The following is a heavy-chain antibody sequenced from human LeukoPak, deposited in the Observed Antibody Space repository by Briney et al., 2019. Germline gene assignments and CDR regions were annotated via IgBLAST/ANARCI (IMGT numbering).Heavy chain of an antibody. D-gene: IGHD3-10*01. CDR3: TTELWFGELNYFDY. Sequence: GGSLRLSCAASGFTFSSYGMHWVRQASGKGLEWVGRIRSKANSYATAYAASVKGRFTISRDDSKNTAYLQMNSLKTEDTAVYYCTTELWFGELNYFDYWGQGTLVTVSS. V-gene: IGHV3-73*01. CDR2: IRSKANSYAT. CDR1: GFTFSSYG. J-gene: IGHJ4*02.